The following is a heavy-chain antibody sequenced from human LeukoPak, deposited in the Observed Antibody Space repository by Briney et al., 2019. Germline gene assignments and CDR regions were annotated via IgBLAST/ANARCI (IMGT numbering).Heavy chain of an antibody. CDR1: GGSISSGSYY. CDR3: ARGSQDSSGWYDDAFDI. D-gene: IGHD6-19*01. V-gene: IGHV4-61*02. Sequence: PSETLSLTCTVSGGSISSGSYYWSWIRQPAGKGLEWIGRIYTSGSTNYNPSLKSRVTISVDTSKNQFSLKLSSVTAADTAVYYCARGSQDSSGWYDDAFDIWGQGTMVTVSS. J-gene: IGHJ3*02. CDR2: IYTSGST.